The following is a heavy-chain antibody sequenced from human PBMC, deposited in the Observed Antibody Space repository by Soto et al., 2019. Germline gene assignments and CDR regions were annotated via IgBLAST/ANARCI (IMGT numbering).Heavy chain of an antibody. CDR1: GFTFSSYA. Sequence: EVQLLESGGGLVQPGGSLRLSCAASGFTFSSYAMSWVRQAPGKGLEWVSAISGSGGSTYYADSVKGRFTISRDNSKNTLNPQMTSLRAEDTAVYYCAKGRPAEQRGYYYYYYYIDVWGKGTTVTVSS. D-gene: IGHD6-25*01. CDR2: ISGSGGST. CDR3: AKGRPAEQRGYYYYYYYIDV. V-gene: IGHV3-23*01. J-gene: IGHJ6*03.